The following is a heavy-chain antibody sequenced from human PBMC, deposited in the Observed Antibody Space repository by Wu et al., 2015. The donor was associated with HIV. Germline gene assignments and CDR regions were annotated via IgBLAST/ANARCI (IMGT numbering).Heavy chain of an antibody. D-gene: IGHD2-21*02. CDR2: INPNSGGT. CDR1: GYTFTGYH. J-gene: IGHJ5*02. V-gene: IGHV1-2*06. Sequence: QVQLVQSGAEVKKPGASMKVSCKASGYTFTGYHTHWVRQAPGQGLEWMGRINPNSGGTNYAQKFQGRVTMTRDTSVSTAYMELNRLTFDDTALYFCARPQLLVVTAAWFDPWGQGTLVTVSS. CDR3: ARPQLLVVTAAWFDP.